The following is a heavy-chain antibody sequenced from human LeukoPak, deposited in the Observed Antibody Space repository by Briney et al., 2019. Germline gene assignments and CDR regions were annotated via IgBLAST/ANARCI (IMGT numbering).Heavy chain of an antibody. CDR2: ISGSGVST. V-gene: IGHV3-23*01. D-gene: IGHD2-2*01. CDR3: AKDPANQLLYPAHFSH. J-gene: IGHJ1*01. CDR1: GFTFSSYV. Sequence: PGQSLRLSCAASGFTFSSYVMNWVRQAPGKGLEWVSAISGSGVSTSYADSVKGRFTISRDNSKNTLYLHMNSLRAEDTAIYFCAKDPANQLLYPAHFSHWGQGTLVTVS.